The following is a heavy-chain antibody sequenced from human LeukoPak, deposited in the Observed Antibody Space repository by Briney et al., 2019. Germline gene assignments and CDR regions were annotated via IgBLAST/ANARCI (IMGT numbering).Heavy chain of an antibody. J-gene: IGHJ4*02. V-gene: IGHV4-39*01. CDR2: IYYTGST. CDR3: AKSGGYGLIDY. CDR1: GGSISSSSYY. D-gene: IGHD1-26*01. Sequence: SETLSLTCTVSGGSISSSSYYWAWIRQPPGKGLEWIGSIYYTGSTYYNPSLKSRVTISVDTSKNQFSLKLNSVTAADTAMYYCAKSGGYGLIDYWGQGTLVTVSS.